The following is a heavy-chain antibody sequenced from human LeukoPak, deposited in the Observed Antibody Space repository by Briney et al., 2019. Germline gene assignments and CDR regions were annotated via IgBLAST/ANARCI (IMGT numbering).Heavy chain of an antibody. J-gene: IGHJ5*01. CDR1: GRSFSGYY. Sequence: SETLSLTCAVYGRSFSGYYWSWIRQPPGKGLEWIGEINHSGSTNYNPSLKSRVTISVDTSKNQFSLKLSSVTAADTAVYYCARQAPYSSGWYVFWGQGTLVTVSS. CDR3: ARQAPYSSGWYVF. D-gene: IGHD6-19*01. V-gene: IGHV4-34*01. CDR2: INHSGST.